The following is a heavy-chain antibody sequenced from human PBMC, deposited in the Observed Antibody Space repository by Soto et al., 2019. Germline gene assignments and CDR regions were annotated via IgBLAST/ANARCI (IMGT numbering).Heavy chain of an antibody. Sequence: ASVKFSRKAAGYSFTSYYMHWGRQAPGQGLEWMGIINPSGGSTSYAQKFQGRVTMTRDTSTSTVYMELSSLRSEDTAVYYCARDPVGATYFDYWGQGTLVTVSS. D-gene: IGHD1-26*01. CDR1: GYSFTSYY. J-gene: IGHJ4*02. CDR2: INPSGGST. V-gene: IGHV1-46*01. CDR3: ARDPVGATYFDY.